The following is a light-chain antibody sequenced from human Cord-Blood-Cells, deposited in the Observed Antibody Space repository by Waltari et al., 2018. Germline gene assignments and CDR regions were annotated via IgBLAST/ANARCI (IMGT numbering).Light chain of an antibody. Sequence: QSALTQPASVSGSPGQSITISCTGTSSDVGSYNLVSWYQQHPGKAPKLMIYEGSKRPSGVSNRFSGSKSGNAASLTIAGLQAEYEADYYCCSYAGSSTWVFGRATKLTVL. CDR2: EGS. J-gene: IGLJ3*02. V-gene: IGLV2-23*01. CDR1: SSDVGSYNL. CDR3: CSYAGSSTWV.